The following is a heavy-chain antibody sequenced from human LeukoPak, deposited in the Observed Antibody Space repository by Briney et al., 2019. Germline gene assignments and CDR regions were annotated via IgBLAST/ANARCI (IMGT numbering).Heavy chain of an antibody. CDR2: IHTSGTT. CDR3: VRGGSAAAAVFDY. Sequence: SETLSLTCTVSGGSISSGSYSWSWIRQPAGKELEWIGRIHTSGTTNYNPSLKRRVTMSVDTSKSQFSLKLTSVTAADTAVYYCVRGGSAAAAVFDYWGQGTLVTVSS. V-gene: IGHV4-61*02. CDR1: GGSISSGSYS. D-gene: IGHD6-13*01. J-gene: IGHJ4*02.